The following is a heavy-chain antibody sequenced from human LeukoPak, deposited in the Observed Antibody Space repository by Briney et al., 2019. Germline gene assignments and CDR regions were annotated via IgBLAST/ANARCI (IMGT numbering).Heavy chain of an antibody. CDR2: ISGNAGST. J-gene: IGHJ6*02. D-gene: IGHD3-22*01. Sequence: GGSLRLSCAASGFTFSSYAMSWVRQAPGKGLGWVSAISGNAGSTYYADSVKGRFTVSRDNSKNTLYLQMNSLRAEDTAVYYCARDHYYDSVFGYYYYGMDVWGQGTTVTVSS. CDR1: GFTFSSYA. CDR3: ARDHYYDSVFGYYYYGMDV. V-gene: IGHV3-23*01.